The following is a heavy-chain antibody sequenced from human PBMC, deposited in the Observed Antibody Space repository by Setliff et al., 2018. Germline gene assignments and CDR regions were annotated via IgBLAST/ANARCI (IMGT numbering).Heavy chain of an antibody. CDR1: GGTFSDYY. CDR3: ARTSTYVLGSGSYWDRWFDP. V-gene: IGHV4-31*11. CDR2: IYYTGKT. D-gene: IGHD3-10*01. Sequence: SETLSLTCAASGGTFSDYYWTWIRHLPGKGPQWLGHIYYTGKTYYNPSLKSRLEMSVDTSKREFALRLSSVTAADTAVYYCARTSTYVLGSGSYWDRWFDPWSQGTLVTVSS. J-gene: IGHJ5*02.